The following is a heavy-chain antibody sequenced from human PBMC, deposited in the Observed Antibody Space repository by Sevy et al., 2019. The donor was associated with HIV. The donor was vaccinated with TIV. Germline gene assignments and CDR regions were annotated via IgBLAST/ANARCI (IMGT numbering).Heavy chain of an antibody. Sequence: SETLSLTCAVYGGSFSGYYWSWIRQPPGKGLEWIGEINHSGSTNYNPSLKSRVTISVDTSKNQFSLKLSSVTAADTAVYYCARGINCSGGSCYPNDYWGQGTLVTVSS. CDR1: GGSFSGYY. CDR2: INHSGST. J-gene: IGHJ4*02. V-gene: IGHV4-34*01. D-gene: IGHD2-15*01. CDR3: ARGINCSGGSCYPNDY.